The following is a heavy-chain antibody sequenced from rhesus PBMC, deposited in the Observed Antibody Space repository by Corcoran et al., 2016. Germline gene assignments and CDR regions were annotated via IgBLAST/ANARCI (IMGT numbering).Heavy chain of an antibody. CDR3: ARIMAAAGKTFDY. CDR1: AYSISSANA. D-gene: IGHD6-25*01. CDR2: ICGSSGST. V-gene: IGHV4-127*01. Sequence: QVQLQESGPGLVKPSETLPRTCAVSAYSISSANAWSWIRQPPGKGLEWIGYICGSSGSTNYNPSLKSRVTISKDTSKNHFSLKLSSLTAADTAVYYCARIMAAAGKTFDYCGQGVLVTVSS. J-gene: IGHJ4*01.